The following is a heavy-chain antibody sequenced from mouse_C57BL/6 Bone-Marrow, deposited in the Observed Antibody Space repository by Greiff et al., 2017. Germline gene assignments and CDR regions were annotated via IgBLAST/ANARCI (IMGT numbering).Heavy chain of an antibody. Sequence: VQLQQSGTVLARPGASVKMSCKTSGYTFTSYWMHWVKQRPGQGLEWIGAIYPGNSDTSYNQKFKGKAKLTAVTSASTAYMELSSLTNEDSAVYYCTMIYYGNYSAWFAYWGQGTLVTVS. V-gene: IGHV1-5*01. CDR3: TMIYYGNYSAWFAY. D-gene: IGHD2-1*01. CDR2: IYPGNSDT. CDR1: GYTFTSYW. J-gene: IGHJ3*01.